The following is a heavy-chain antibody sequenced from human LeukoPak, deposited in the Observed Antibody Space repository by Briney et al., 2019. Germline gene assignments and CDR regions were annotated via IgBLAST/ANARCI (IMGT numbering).Heavy chain of an antibody. V-gene: IGHV1-46*01. CDR2: INPSGGST. D-gene: IGHD3-10*01. CDR1: GYTFTSYY. J-gene: IGHJ6*02. CDR3: ARDRPGLSHSGSDLLSDYYYGMDV. Sequence: ASVKVSCKASGYTFTSYYMHWVRQAPGQGLEWMGIINPSGGSTSYAQKFQGRVTMTRDTSTSTVYMELSSLRSEDTAVYYCARDRPGLSHSGSDLLSDYYYGMDVWGQGTTVTVSS.